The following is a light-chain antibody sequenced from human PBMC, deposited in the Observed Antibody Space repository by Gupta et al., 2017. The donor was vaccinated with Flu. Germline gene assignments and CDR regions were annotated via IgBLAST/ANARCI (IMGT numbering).Light chain of an antibody. CDR2: DAS. CDR3: QQRSGLPMYT. CDR1: QSVNIY. Sequence: EIVLTQSPATLSLSPGDRAILSCRASQSVNIYLAWYHQKPGQPPRLLMFDASKRAAGIPDRFSGSGSGTDFTLTISTLEPEDFAVYYCQQRSGLPMYTFGQGTKLE. J-gene: IGKJ2*01. V-gene: IGKV3-11*01.